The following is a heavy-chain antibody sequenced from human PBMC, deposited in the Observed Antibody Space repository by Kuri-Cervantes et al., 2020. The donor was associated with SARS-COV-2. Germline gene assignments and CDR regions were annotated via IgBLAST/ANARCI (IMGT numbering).Heavy chain of an antibody. CDR3: ARVGITIFGVGPPMGY. D-gene: IGHD3-3*01. CDR2: IYHSGST. J-gene: IGHJ4*02. Sequence: SETLSLTCAVYGGSFSGYHWGWIRQPPGKGLEWIGSIYHSGSTYYNPSLKSRVTISVDTSKNQFSLKLSSVTAADTAVYYCARVGITIFGVGPPMGYWGQGTLVTVSS. V-gene: IGHV4-38-2*01. CDR1: GGSFSGYH.